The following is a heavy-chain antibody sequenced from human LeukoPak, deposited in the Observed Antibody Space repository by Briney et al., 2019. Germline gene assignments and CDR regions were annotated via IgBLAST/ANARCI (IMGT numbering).Heavy chain of an antibody. D-gene: IGHD6-13*01. J-gene: IGHJ5*02. CDR2: IYYSGST. CDR3: ARGCSAGTPHNWFDP. Sequence: PSETLSLTCTVSGGSISGYYWSWIRQPPGKGLEWIGYIYYSGSTNYNPSLKSRVTISVDTSKNQFSLKLSSVAAADTAVYYCARGCSAGTPHNWFDPWGQGTLVTVSS. CDR1: GGSISGYY. V-gene: IGHV4-59*01.